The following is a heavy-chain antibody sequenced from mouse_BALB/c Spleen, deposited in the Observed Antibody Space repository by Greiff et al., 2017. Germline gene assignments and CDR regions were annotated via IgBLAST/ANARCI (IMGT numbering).Heavy chain of an antibody. D-gene: IGHD2-1*01. Sequence: VQLQESGAELMKPGASVKISCKATGYTFSSYWIEWVKQRPGHGLEWIGEILPGSGSTNYNEKFKGKATFTADTSSNTAYMQLSSLTSEDSAVYYCASYGNFSYYYAMDYWGQGTSVTVSS. CDR3: ASYGNFSYYYAMDY. J-gene: IGHJ4*01. CDR1: GYTFSSYW. V-gene: IGHV1-9*01. CDR2: ILPGSGST.